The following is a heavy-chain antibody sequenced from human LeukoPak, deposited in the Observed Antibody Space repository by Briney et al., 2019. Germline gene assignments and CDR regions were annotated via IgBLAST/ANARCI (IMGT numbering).Heavy chain of an antibody. J-gene: IGHJ5*02. CDR3: ARDQAAAGTSWFDP. V-gene: IGHV1-69*13. CDR1: GGTFSSYA. D-gene: IGHD6-13*01. Sequence: GASVKVSCKASGGTFSSYAISWVRQAPGQGLEWMGGIIPIFGTADYAQKFQGRVTITADESTSTAYMELSSLRSEDTAVYYCARDQAAAGTSWFDPWGQRTLVTVSS. CDR2: IIPIFGTA.